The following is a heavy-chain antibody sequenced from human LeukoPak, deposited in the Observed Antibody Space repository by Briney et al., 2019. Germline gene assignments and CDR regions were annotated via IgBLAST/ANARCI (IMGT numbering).Heavy chain of an antibody. Sequence: GGSLRLSCAGSGFTFSSHGMDWVRQAPGKGLEWVSGISPSGDITYYADSVKGRFTISRDNAKNTLYLQMNSLRAEDTAVYYCARDRGYYGSGSYSLYYYYYYYMDVWGKGTTVTVSS. D-gene: IGHD3-10*01. J-gene: IGHJ6*03. CDR2: ISPSGDIT. CDR3: ARDRGYYGSGSYSLYYYYYYYMDV. V-gene: IGHV3-23*01. CDR1: GFTFSSHG.